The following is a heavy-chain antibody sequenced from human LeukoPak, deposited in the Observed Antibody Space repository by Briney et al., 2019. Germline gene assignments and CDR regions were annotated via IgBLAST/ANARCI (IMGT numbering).Heavy chain of an antibody. Sequence: ASVKVSCKASGGTFSSYAISWVRQAPGQGLEWMGGIIPIFGTANYAQKFQGRVTITTDESTSTAYMELSSLRSEDTAVYYCARGAVLYCGGDCYRDDAFDIWGQGTMVTVSS. V-gene: IGHV1-69*05. CDR2: IIPIFGTA. D-gene: IGHD2-21*01. J-gene: IGHJ3*02. CDR3: ARGAVLYCGGDCYRDDAFDI. CDR1: GGTFSSYA.